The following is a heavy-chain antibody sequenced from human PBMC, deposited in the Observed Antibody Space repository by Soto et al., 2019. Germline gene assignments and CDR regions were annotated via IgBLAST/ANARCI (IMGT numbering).Heavy chain of an antibody. CDR3: TTGGDASKTGY. CDR2: MYFSGKS. D-gene: IGHD1-1*01. CDR1: GAPLTTVGSY. V-gene: IGHV4-31*03. J-gene: IGHJ4*02. Sequence: PSETLPLTCTVSGAPLTTVGSYWTWIRQRPGMGLEWLGYMYFSGKSYYDPSLESRLNISGDNSKNQFSLSLSSVTAADTALYYCTTGGDASKTGYWGQGTLVTVSS.